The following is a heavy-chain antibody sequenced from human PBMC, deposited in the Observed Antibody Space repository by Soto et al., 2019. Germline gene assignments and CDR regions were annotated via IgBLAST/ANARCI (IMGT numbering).Heavy chain of an antibody. V-gene: IGHV4-39*01. CDR2: IYYSGHT. J-gene: IGHJ4*02. CDR3: AIAHIGGTGSKKYGDYVGIDY. CDR1: GGSISSSSYY. Sequence: QLQLQESGPGLVKPSETLFLTCTVSGGSISSSSYYWGWIRKPPGQGLECIGSIYYSGHTYYNPSRKNRVHISVDTYKKQFALKLSSVTAAATAVYYCAIAHIGGTGSKKYGDYVGIDYWGQGTLVTVSS. D-gene: IGHD4-17*01.